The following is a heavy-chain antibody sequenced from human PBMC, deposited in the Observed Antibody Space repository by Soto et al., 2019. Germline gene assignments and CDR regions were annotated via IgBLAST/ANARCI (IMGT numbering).Heavy chain of an antibody. Sequence: VQLVESGGDLVQPGGSLRLSCAASGFTFSGHWMHCVRQVPGKGLEWVSCINTDGGRSAYADYVKGGFTISPDNAQNTLYMQLSCLRAEDTAVYYGAREEGYCSRTSCYRRAFDTWGQGTTVTVSS. J-gene: IGHJ3*02. V-gene: IGHV3-74*03. CDR1: GFTFSGHW. CDR3: AREEGYCSRTSCYRRAFDT. D-gene: IGHD2-2*01. CDR2: INTDGGRS.